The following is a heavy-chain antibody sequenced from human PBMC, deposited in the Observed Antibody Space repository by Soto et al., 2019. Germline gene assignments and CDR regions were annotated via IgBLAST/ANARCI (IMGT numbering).Heavy chain of an antibody. J-gene: IGHJ4*02. CDR1: GFPFSSYG. Sequence: HPVESLILSCAASGFPFSSYGMHWVRQAPGKGLEWVAVIWYDGSNKYYADSVKGRFTISRDNSKNTLYLQMNSLRAEDTAVYYCARDTFTFGGVIDYWGQGTLVTVSS. CDR2: IWYDGSNK. V-gene: IGHV3-33*01. CDR3: ARDTFTFGGVIDY. D-gene: IGHD3-16*02.